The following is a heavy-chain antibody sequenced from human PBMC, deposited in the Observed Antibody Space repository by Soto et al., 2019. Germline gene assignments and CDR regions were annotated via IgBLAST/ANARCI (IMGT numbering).Heavy chain of an antibody. CDR2: IVVGSGNT. CDR1: GFTFTSSA. J-gene: IGHJ4*02. D-gene: IGHD3-22*01. V-gene: IGHV1-58*01. Sequence: SVKVSCKASGFTFTSSAVQWVRQARGQRLEWIGWIVVGSGNTNYAQKFQERVTITRDMSTSTAYMELSSLRSEDTAVYYCAADPYYYDSSGYYTPFDYWGQGTLVTVSS. CDR3: AADPYYYDSSGYYTPFDY.